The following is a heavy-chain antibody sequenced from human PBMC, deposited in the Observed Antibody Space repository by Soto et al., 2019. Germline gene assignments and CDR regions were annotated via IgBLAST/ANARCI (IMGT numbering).Heavy chain of an antibody. Sequence: ASVRVSCKASGYTFSTYALHWVRQAPGQGLEWMGWINGGNGHTRYSQKFKDRVTISRDTPASTAYMELSGLRSEDTAVYYCARGKGMEENYYYYGMDVWGQGTTVTVSS. CDR3: ARGKGMEENYYYYGMDV. V-gene: IGHV1-3*01. CDR1: GYTFSTYA. D-gene: IGHD1-1*01. CDR2: INGGNGHT. J-gene: IGHJ6*02.